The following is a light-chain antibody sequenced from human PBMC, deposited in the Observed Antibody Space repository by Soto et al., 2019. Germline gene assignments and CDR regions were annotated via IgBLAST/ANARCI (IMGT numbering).Light chain of an antibody. CDR2: DAS. CDR1: QSISSY. V-gene: IGKV3-11*01. J-gene: IGKJ5*01. CDR3: QQRSNWPIT. Sequence: TQSPSSLSASVGDRVTITCRASQSISSYLNWYQQKPGQAPRLLIHDASNRATGIPARFSGSGSGTDFTLTISSLEPEDFAVYYCQQRSNWPITFGQGTRLEIK.